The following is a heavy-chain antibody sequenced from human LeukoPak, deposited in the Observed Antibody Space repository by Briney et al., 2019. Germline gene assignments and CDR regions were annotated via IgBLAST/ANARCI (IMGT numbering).Heavy chain of an antibody. CDR3: ARDGPYNWTTFDY. V-gene: IGHV3-74*01. D-gene: IGHD1-20*01. CDR1: GFTFSSYW. J-gene: IGHJ4*02. Sequence: GGSLRLSCAASGFTFSSYWMHWVRQAPGKGLVWVSRIDSDGSSTSYEDSVKGRFTISRDNAKNTLYLQMNSLRAEDTAVYYCARDGPYNWTTFDYWGQGTLVTVSS. CDR2: IDSDGSST.